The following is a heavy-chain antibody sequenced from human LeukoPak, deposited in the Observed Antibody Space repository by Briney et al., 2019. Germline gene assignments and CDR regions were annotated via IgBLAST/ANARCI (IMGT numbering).Heavy chain of an antibody. Sequence: GGSLRLSCAASGFTFSSYGMHWVRQAPGKGLEWVAVISYDGSNKYYADSVKGRFTISRGNSKNTLYLQMNSLRAEDTAVYYCAKGWQWLSSFWGQGTLVTVSS. CDR1: GFTFSSYG. D-gene: IGHD6-19*01. V-gene: IGHV3-30*18. CDR2: ISYDGSNK. CDR3: AKGWQWLSSF. J-gene: IGHJ4*02.